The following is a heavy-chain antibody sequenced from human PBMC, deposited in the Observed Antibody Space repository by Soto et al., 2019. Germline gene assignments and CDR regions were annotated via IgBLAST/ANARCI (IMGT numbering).Heavy chain of an antibody. D-gene: IGHD5-12*01. V-gene: IGHV1-69*06. CDR3: ARDGDIVNYGMDV. CDR2: IIPIFGTA. CDR1: GGTFSSYA. Sequence: SVKVSCNASGGTFSSYAISWVRQAPGQGLEWMGGIIPIFGTANYAQKFQGRVTITADKSTSTAYMELSSLRSEDTAVYYCARDGDIVNYGMDVWGQGTTVTVS. J-gene: IGHJ6*02.